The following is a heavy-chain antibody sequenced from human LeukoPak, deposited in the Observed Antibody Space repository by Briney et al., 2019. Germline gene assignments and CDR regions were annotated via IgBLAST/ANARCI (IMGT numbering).Heavy chain of an antibody. J-gene: IGHJ6*03. CDR2: IWYDGSNK. Sequence: PGRSLRLSCAASGFTFSSYGMHWVRQAPGKGLEWVAVIWYDGSNKYYADSVKGRFTISRDNSKSTLYLQMNSLRAEDTAVYYCARGPVVTAIYYYYYYMDVWGKGTTVTVSS. D-gene: IGHD2-21*02. V-gene: IGHV3-33*01. CDR1: GFTFSSYG. CDR3: ARGPVVTAIYYYYYYMDV.